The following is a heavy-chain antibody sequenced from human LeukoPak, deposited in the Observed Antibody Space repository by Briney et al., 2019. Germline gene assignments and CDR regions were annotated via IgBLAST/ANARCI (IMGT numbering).Heavy chain of an antibody. J-gene: IGHJ4*02. V-gene: IGHV3-74*01. CDR3: ARSIGGNLDY. CDR2: ISSDGSNT. D-gene: IGHD3-16*01. Sequence: GGSLRLSCAASGFTFSDYYMSWVRQAPGKGLVWVSRISSDGSNTTYGDSVKGRFTIARDNAKNTLFLQMSSLRADDTAMYYCARSIGGNLDYWGQGTLVTVSS. CDR1: GFTFSDYY.